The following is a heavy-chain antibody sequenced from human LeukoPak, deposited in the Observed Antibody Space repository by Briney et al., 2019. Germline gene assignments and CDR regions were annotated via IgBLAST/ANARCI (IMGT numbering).Heavy chain of an antibody. D-gene: IGHD1-26*01. CDR3: ARTRPTWEGWGFDY. V-gene: IGHV1-18*04. J-gene: IGHJ4*02. CDR1: GYTFTGYY. Sequence: GASVKVSCKASGYTFTGYYMHWVRQAPGRGLEWMGWISPYDGNTNYAQNLQGRVTMTTDTSTTTAYMDLRGLRFDDTAVYYCARTRPTWEGWGFDYWGQGTLVTVSS. CDR2: ISPYDGNT.